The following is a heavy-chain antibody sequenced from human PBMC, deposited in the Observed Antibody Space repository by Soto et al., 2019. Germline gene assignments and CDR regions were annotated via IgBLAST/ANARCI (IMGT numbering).Heavy chain of an antibody. CDR3: AKGLEFVVVVAAAIDY. Sequence: EVQLLESGGGLVQPGGSLRLSCAASGFTFSNHAMSWVRQAPGKGLEWVSGISGSGGDTYYADSVKGRFTISRDNSKSTLYLQMNSLRAEDTAVYFCAKGLEFVVVVAAAIDYWGQGTLVTVSS. J-gene: IGHJ4*02. CDR2: ISGSGGDT. V-gene: IGHV3-23*01. D-gene: IGHD2-15*01. CDR1: GFTFSNHA.